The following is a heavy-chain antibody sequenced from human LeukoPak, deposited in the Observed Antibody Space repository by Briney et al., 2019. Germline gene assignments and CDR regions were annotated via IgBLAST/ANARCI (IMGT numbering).Heavy chain of an antibody. CDR1: GYTFTGYY. CDR3: RGSGISFGGIDY. Sequence: ASVMVSCKASGYTFTGYYLHWVRQAPGQGLERMGWIHPKSGDTHCAQKFLGRVTLTRDTSTTTVYMELKWLTSDDTAVYCSRGSGISFGGIDYWGQGTLVTVSS. J-gene: IGHJ4*02. D-gene: IGHD3-16*01. V-gene: IGHV1-2*02. CDR2: IHPKSGDT.